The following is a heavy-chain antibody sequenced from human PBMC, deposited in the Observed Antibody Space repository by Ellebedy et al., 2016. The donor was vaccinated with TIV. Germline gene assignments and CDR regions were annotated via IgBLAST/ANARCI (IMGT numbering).Heavy chain of an antibody. V-gene: IGHV3-48*01. CDR3: AAAAGAGDDAFDI. CDR1: GFTFIIYS. CDR2: ISSSSRTI. Sequence: GGSLRLXXAASGFTFIIYSLNWVRQAPGKGLEWVSYISSSSRTIYYADSVKGRFTISRDNPKNSLYLQMNSLRAEDTAVYYCAAAAGAGDDAFDIWGQGTMVTVSS. D-gene: IGHD6-13*01. J-gene: IGHJ3*02.